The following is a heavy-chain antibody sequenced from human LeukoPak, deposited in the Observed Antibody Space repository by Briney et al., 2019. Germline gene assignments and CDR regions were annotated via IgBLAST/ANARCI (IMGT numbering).Heavy chain of an antibody. V-gene: IGHV4-38-2*01. Sequence: SETLSLTCAVSGYSISSGYYWGWIRQPPGKGLEWIGSIYHSGSTDYNPSLKSRVTISVDTSKNQFSLKLSSVTAADTAVYYCAHRGSYYGFDFDYWGQGALVTVSS. J-gene: IGHJ4*02. D-gene: IGHD1-26*01. CDR2: IYHSGST. CDR3: AHRGSYYGFDFDY. CDR1: GYSISSGYY.